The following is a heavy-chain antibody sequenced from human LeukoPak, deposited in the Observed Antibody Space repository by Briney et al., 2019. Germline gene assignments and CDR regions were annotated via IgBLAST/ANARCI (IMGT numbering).Heavy chain of an antibody. Sequence: GGSLRLSCAASGFTFSSYWMSWVRQAPGKGLERVANIKQGGSEKYYVDSVKGRFTISRDNAKNSLYLQMNSLRAEDTAVYYCARDILTGFDWFDPWGQGTLVTVSS. V-gene: IGHV3-7*03. CDR2: IKQGGSEK. CDR3: ARDILTGFDWFDP. CDR1: GFTFSSYW. J-gene: IGHJ5*02. D-gene: IGHD3-9*01.